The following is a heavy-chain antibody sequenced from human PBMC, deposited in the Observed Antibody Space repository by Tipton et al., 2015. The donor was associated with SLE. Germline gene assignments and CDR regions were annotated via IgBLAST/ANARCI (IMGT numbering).Heavy chain of an antibody. Sequence: TLSLTCSVSGGSLSGYYWSWIRQSPGKGLECIGQIYHTGYRTYNPSLKSRVTISMDTSKNQFYLKLTSVTAADSAVYYCARSGSSGWFFDLWGRGTLVTVSS. CDR2: IYHTGYR. V-gene: IGHV4-59*01. J-gene: IGHJ2*01. CDR1: GGSLSGYY. CDR3: ARSGSSGWFFDL.